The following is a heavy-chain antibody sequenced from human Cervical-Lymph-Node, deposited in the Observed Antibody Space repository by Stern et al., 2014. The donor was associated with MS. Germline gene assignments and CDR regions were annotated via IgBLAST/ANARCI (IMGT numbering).Heavy chain of an antibody. CDR1: GGTFSSYA. CDR3: ARDSERMTYLDY. CDR2: IIPIFGTA. V-gene: IGHV1-69*01. J-gene: IGHJ4*02. D-gene: IGHD1-1*01. Sequence: QVQLLQPGAEVKKPGSSVKVSCKASGGTFSSYAINWVRQAPGQGLEWMGGIIPIFGTANYAQKFQGRVTITADESTSTAYMELSSLRSVDTAVYYCARDSERMTYLDYWGQGTLVTVSS.